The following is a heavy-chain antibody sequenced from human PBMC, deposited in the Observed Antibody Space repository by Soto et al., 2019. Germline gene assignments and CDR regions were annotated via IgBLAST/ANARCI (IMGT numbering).Heavy chain of an antibody. V-gene: IGHV4-30-2*01. CDR3: ARVPDR. CDR2: IYHSGST. CDR1: GGSISSGGYS. D-gene: IGHD2-2*01. J-gene: IGHJ5*02. Sequence: QLQLQESGPGLVKPSQTLTLSCAVSGGSISSGGYSWSWIRQPPGKGLEWIGYIYHSGSTYYNPSLKSRVTISVDRSKNQFSLKMSSVTAADTAVYYCARVPDRWGQGTLVTVSS.